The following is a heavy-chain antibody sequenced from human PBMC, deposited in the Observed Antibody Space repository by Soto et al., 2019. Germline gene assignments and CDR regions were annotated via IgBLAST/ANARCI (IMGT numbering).Heavy chain of an antibody. V-gene: IGHV1-3*01. CDR2: INGGNGNT. Sequence: DSGKVCFKACGYAFTNYAMHLVRQAPGQRLEWMGWINGGNGNTKYSPKLQDRVTITRDTSASTAYMELSSLRSEDTALYYCARDGVADGNINFDYWGQGTMVTVSS. J-gene: IGHJ4*02. CDR3: ARDGVADGNINFDY. D-gene: IGHD2-15*01. CDR1: GYAFTNYA.